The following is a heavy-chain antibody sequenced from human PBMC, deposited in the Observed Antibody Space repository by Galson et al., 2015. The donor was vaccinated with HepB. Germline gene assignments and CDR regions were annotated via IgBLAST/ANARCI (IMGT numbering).Heavy chain of an antibody. J-gene: IGHJ3*01. CDR3: ARRYRRDSGYDSNAFDV. Sequence: SLRLSCAASGFTFSTYWMHWVRQAPGKGLVWVSRINSEGSSTKYADSVKGRFTTSRDNAKNTLYLQMSSLRPEDTAVYYCARRYRRDSGYDSNAFDVWGQGTTVTASS. V-gene: IGHV3-74*03. CDR1: GFTFSTYW. CDR2: INSEGSST. D-gene: IGHD5-12*01.